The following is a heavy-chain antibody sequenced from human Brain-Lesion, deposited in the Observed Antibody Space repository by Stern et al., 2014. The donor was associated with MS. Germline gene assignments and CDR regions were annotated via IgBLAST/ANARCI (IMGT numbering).Heavy chain of an antibody. CDR1: GGTFGTYP. J-gene: IGHJ5*02. V-gene: IGHV1-69*06. CDR2: IIPIFGSP. CDR3: AKDGPALVTNWFDP. D-gene: IGHD5-18*01. Sequence: QVQLVQSGPEVKKPGSSVQVSCKASGGTFGTYPITWLRQAPGQGLEWMGRIIPIFGSPNDAQKFQGRVTITADRSTTTVYMKLSSLKSDDAAVYYCAKDGPALVTNWFDPWGRGTLVTVSS.